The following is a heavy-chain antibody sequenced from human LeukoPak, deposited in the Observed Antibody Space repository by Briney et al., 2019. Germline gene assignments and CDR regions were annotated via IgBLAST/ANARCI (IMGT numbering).Heavy chain of an antibody. CDR2: IYTTGST. D-gene: IGHD2-8*02. V-gene: IGHV4-4*07. CDR3: AREVLVCVFDY. J-gene: IGHJ4*02. Sequence: SETLSLTCTVSGGSINSHYWSWIRQPAGKGLEWIGRIYTTGSTNYNPSLKSRVTMSVDTSKNQFSLKLSSVTAADTAVYYCAREVLVCVFDYWGQGTLVTVSS. CDR1: GGSINSHY.